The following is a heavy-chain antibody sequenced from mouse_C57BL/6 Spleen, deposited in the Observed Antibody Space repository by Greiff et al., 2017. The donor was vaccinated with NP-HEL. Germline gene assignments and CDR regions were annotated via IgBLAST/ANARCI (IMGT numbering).Heavy chain of an antibody. V-gene: IGHV1-52*01. J-gene: IGHJ2*01. Sequence: QVQLKQPGAELVRPGSSVKLSCKASGYTFTSYWMHWVKQRPIQGLEWIGNIDPSDSETHYNQKFKDKATLTVDKSSSTAYMQLSSLTSEDSAVYYCAIYYGNYVFDYWGQGTTLTVSS. D-gene: IGHD2-1*01. CDR2: IDPSDSET. CDR1: GYTFTSYW. CDR3: AIYYGNYVFDY.